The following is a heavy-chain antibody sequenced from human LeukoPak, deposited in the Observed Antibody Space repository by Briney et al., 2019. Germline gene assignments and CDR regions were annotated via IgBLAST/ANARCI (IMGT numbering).Heavy chain of an antibody. CDR3: AKDIGSYYDY. D-gene: IGHD3-10*01. Sequence: GGSLRLSCVASGFTFRSNGMHWVRQAPGKGLEWVTFIQYDGSKKYYADSVKGRFTISRDNSKNTLYLEMNSLRAEDTAVYYCAKDIGSYYDYWGQGILVTVSS. V-gene: IGHV3-30*02. CDR2: IQYDGSKK. J-gene: IGHJ4*02. CDR1: GFTFRSNG.